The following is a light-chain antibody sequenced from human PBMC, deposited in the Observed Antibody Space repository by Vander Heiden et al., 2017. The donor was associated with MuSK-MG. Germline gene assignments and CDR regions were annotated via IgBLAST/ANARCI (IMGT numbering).Light chain of an antibody. CDR3: QVWDSSSEHRV. V-gene: IGLV3-21*02. J-gene: IGLJ3*02. Sequence: SYVLTQPPSESVAPGQTARITCGGTNIGTKSVHWYQQKPAQAPVLVVYDDSDRPSGIPERFSGSNSGNTATLTISRVDAGDEADYYCQVWDSSSEHRVFGGGTKLIVL. CDR2: DDS. CDR1: NIGTKS.